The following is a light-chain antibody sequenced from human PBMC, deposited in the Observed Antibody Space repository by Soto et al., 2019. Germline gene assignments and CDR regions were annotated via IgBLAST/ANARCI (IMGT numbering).Light chain of an antibody. Sequence: QSVLTQPASVSGAPGQTVSISCTGTTSNLGAGYDVHWYQHPPGTAPTLLISDNTNRPSGVPDRFSGSTAGSSASLAIPGLQSEDEADYYCQSYDNSLRAYVFGHGTKVTVL. CDR2: DNT. CDR1: TSNLGAGYD. J-gene: IGLJ1*01. V-gene: IGLV1-40*01. CDR3: QSYDNSLRAYV.